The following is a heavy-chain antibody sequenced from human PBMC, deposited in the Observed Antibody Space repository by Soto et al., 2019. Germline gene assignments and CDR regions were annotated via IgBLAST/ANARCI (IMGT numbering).Heavy chain of an antibody. Sequence: QVQLVQSGAEVKKPGAAVKISCKASGYTFTRYPMNWVRQAPGQRLEWMGWINPDNGNTKSSQKFQDRVIITRDTSASTAYMDLSSLRSVDTAVYYCARGIATGQLDPRGQGTLVTVSS. CDR2: INPDNGNT. J-gene: IGHJ5*02. CDR3: ARGIATGQLDP. V-gene: IGHV1-3*01. CDR1: GYTFTRYP. D-gene: IGHD2-15*01.